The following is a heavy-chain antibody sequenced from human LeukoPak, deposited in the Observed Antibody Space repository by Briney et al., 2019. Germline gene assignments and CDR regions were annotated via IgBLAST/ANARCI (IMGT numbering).Heavy chain of an antibody. CDR1: GFTFSSYA. CDR3: ARETTVTPFDY. Sequence: PGGSLRLSCAASGFTFSSYAMHWVRQAPGKGLEWVSGISWNSGSIGYADSVKGRFTISRDNAKNSLYLQMNSLRAEDTAVYYCARETTVTPFDYWGQGTLVTVSS. V-gene: IGHV3-9*01. CDR2: ISWNSGSI. D-gene: IGHD4-17*01. J-gene: IGHJ4*02.